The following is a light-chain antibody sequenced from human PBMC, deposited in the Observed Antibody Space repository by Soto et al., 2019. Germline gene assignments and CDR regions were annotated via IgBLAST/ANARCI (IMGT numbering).Light chain of an antibody. V-gene: IGLV2-14*01. J-gene: IGLJ1*01. CDR2: EVS. CDR1: SSDVGGYNY. Sequence: QSALTQPASVSGSPGRSITISCTGTSSDVGGYNYVSWYQQHPGKAPKLMIYEVSNRPSGVSNRFSGSKSGNTASLTISGLQAEDEADYYCSPYTSRSTLDYVFGSGTKLTVL. CDR3: SPYTSRSTLDYV.